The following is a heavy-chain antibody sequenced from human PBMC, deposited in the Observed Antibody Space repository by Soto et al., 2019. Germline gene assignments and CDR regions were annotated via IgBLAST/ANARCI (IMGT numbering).Heavy chain of an antibody. D-gene: IGHD3-3*01. Sequence: PSETLSLTCAVYGGSFTDYYWSWIRQPPGKGLEWIGEITHIGGFDSNPSLDSRATISVDTTKNQFSLNLSSLTAADTAVYYCARHSWRGNRAKLSPTDWGQGNLVTVYS. V-gene: IGHV4-34*01. CDR3: ARHSWRGNRAKLSPTD. J-gene: IGHJ4*02. CDR2: ITHIGGF. CDR1: GGSFTDYY.